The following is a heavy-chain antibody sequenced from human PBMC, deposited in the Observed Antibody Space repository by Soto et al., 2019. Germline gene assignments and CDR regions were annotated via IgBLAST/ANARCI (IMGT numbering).Heavy chain of an antibody. J-gene: IGHJ6*02. CDR1: GGTFSTYA. V-gene: IGHV1-69*13. CDR2: IIPIFSTA. D-gene: IGHD2-15*01. CDR3: ARHLTYCSAGSCYSDFPYYGMDV. Sequence: ASVKVSCKSSGGTFSTYAISWVRQAPGQGLEWMGGIIPIFSTANYAQKFQGRVTITADESTTTAYMELISLRSEDTAVYYCARHLTYCSAGSCYSDFPYYGMDVWGQGTTVTVSS.